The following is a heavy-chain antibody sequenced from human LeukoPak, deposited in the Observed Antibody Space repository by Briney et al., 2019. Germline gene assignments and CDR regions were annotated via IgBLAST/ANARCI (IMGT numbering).Heavy chain of an antibody. CDR3: ASGYYDSSGSPYFQH. CDR1: GGTFSSYA. CDR2: IIPIFGTA. D-gene: IGHD3-22*01. Sequence: SVKVSCKASGGTFSSYAISWVRQAPGQGLEWMGGIIPIFGTANYAQKFQGRVTITTDESTNTAYMELSSLRSEDTAVYYCASGYYDSSGSPYFQHWGQGTLVTVSS. J-gene: IGHJ1*01. V-gene: IGHV1-69*05.